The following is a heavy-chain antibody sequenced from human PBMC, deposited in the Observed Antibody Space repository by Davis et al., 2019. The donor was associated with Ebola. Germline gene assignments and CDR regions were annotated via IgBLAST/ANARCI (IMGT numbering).Heavy chain of an antibody. V-gene: IGHV5-51*01. D-gene: IGHD3-9*01. CDR2: IYPGDSDT. CDR3: ARGVFDWLPPWWFDP. CDR1: GYSFTSYW. Sequence: GESLKISCKGSGYSFTSYWIGWVRQMPGKGLEWMGIIYPGDSDTRYSPSFQGQVTISADKSISTAYLQWSSLKASDTAMYYCARGVFDWLPPWWFDPWGQGTLVTVSS. J-gene: IGHJ5*02.